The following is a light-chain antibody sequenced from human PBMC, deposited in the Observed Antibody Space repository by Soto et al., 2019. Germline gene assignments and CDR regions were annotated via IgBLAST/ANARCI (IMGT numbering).Light chain of an antibody. CDR3: SSYAGSNNLV. CDR1: GGDVGAYNY. V-gene: IGLV2-14*01. J-gene: IGLJ2*01. Sequence: QSALTQPASVSGSPGQSITISCAGTGGDVGAYNYVSWYQQHPGKAPKLMIYEVFRRPSGISNRFSASKSGNTASLTISTLQAEDEADYYCSSYAGSNNLVFGGGTKLTVL. CDR2: EVF.